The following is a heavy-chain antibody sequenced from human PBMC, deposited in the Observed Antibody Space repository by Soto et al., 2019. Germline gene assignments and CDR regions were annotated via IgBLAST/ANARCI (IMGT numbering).Heavy chain of an antibody. CDR1: GFTFSSYG. D-gene: IGHD2-2*01. CDR2: IWYDGSNK. Sequence: GGSLRLSCAASGFTFSSYGMHWVRQAPGKGLEWVAVIWYDGSNKYYADSVKGRFTISRDNSKNTLYLQMNSLRAEDTAVYYCTRSISYCSSSSCHGGFDYWGQGDMVTVYS. J-gene: IGHJ4*02. V-gene: IGHV3-33*01. CDR3: TRSISYCSSSSCHGGFDY.